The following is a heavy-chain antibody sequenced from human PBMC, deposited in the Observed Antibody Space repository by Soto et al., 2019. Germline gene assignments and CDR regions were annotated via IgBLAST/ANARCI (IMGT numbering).Heavy chain of an antibody. CDR2: ISYDGSNK. Sequence: QVQLVESGGGVVQPGRSLRLSCAASGFTFRSYSMHWVRQAPGKGLEWVAVISYDGSNKYYADSVKVRFTISRDNSKNTLYLQMNSLRAEDTAVYYCASDPHWGQGTLVTVSS. CDR3: ASDPH. J-gene: IGHJ4*02. CDR1: GFTFRSYS. V-gene: IGHV3-30-3*01.